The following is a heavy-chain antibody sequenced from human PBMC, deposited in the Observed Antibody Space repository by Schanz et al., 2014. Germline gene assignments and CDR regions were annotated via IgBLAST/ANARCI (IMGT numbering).Heavy chain of an antibody. Sequence: EVQLLESGGALEQPGGSLRLSCAASGITFSDYAMSWVRQAPGKGLEWVSRIQSDGSITTYADSVKGRFAISRDNAKNSLYLQMNSLRAEDTAVYYCVKDLQRELLRDDHYYGMDVWGQGTTVTVSS. J-gene: IGHJ6*02. CDR3: VKDLQRELLRDDHYYGMDV. V-gene: IGHV3-23*03. CDR1: GITFSDYA. CDR2: IQSDGSIT. D-gene: IGHD1-26*01.